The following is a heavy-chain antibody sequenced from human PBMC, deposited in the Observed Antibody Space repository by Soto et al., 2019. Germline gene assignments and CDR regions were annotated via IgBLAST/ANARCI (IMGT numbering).Heavy chain of an antibody. Sequence: QVQLVQSGAEVKKPGTSVKVSCKASGYPFTSYDINWVRQSTGQGLEGMGWLNPNSGNTGSAHKFQGRVTMTRNTSISTAYMELSSLTSADTAVYYCARGGRISGVYWGQGTLVTVSS. CDR1: GYPFTSYD. CDR2: LNPNSGNT. V-gene: IGHV1-8*01. D-gene: IGHD1-26*01. CDR3: ARGGRISGVY. J-gene: IGHJ4*02.